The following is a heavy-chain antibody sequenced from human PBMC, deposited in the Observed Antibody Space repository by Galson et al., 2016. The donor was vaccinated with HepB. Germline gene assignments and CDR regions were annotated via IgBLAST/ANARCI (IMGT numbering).Heavy chain of an antibody. D-gene: IGHD1-14*01. CDR1: GYTFTNYD. V-gene: IGHV1-8*01. Sequence: SVKVSCKASGYTFTNYDITWVRQAPGQGLEWMGWMNPSSANTGYAQKFRGRVTMTRDPSISTAFMELSSLTSEDTAIYYCARGIRNLLYSDYWAQGTLVTVSS. CDR3: ARGIRNLLYSDY. CDR2: MNPSSANT. J-gene: IGHJ4*02.